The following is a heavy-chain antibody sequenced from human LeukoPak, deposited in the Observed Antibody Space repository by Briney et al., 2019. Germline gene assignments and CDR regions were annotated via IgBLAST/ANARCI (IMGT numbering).Heavy chain of an antibody. CDR2: ISTYNGYT. J-gene: IGHJ4*02. CDR1: GYTFTTYG. CDR3: ARDSGRIAANFDY. D-gene: IGHD6-13*01. Sequence: GASVKVSCKASGYTFTTYGISWGRQAPGQGREWMGWISTYNGYTNYAQKVQGRVTMTTDTSTSTAYMELRSLRSDDTAVYYCARDSGRIAANFDYWGQGTLVTVSS. V-gene: IGHV1-18*01.